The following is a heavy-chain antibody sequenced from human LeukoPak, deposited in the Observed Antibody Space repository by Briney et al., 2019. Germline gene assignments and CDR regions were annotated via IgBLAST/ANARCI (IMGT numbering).Heavy chain of an antibody. V-gene: IGHV1-2*02. CDR3: ARVAIRGLYGMDV. D-gene: IGHD3-10*01. J-gene: IGHJ6*02. Sequence: GASVKVSCKASGYTFTGYYMHWVRQAPGLGLEWMGWINPNSGGTNYAQKFQGRVTMTRDTSISTAYMELSRLRSDDTAVYYCARVAIRGLYGMDVWGQGTTVTVSS. CDR2: INPNSGGT. CDR1: GYTFTGYY.